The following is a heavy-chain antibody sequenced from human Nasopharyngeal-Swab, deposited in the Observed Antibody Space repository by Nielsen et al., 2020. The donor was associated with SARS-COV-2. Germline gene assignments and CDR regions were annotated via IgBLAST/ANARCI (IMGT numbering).Heavy chain of an antibody. CDR1: GFTFSSYG. V-gene: IGHV3-30*18. J-gene: IGHJ6*02. CDR3: AKFIAVAWYYHYGMDV. D-gene: IGHD6-19*01. CDR2: ISYDGSNK. Sequence: GESLKISCAASGFTFSSYGMHWVRQAPGKGLEWVAVISYDGSNKYYADSVKGRFTISRDNSKNTLYLQMNSLRAEDTAVYYCAKFIAVAWYYHYGMDVWGQGTTVTVSS.